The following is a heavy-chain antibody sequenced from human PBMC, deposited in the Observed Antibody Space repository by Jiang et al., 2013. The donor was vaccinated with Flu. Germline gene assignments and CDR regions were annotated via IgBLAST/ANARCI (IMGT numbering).Heavy chain of an antibody. D-gene: IGHD3-22*01. CDR1: SISTYY. V-gene: IGHV4-59*01. CDR2: ISYSGVT. Sequence: SISTYYWSWIRQSPGKGLEWIGYISYSGVTGYNPSLRSRITMSIDTPRNQFFLQLSSVTAADSAMYYCARDLDYDSDYSDAFDMWGQGTLVTVSS. CDR3: ARDLDYDSDYSDAFDM. J-gene: IGHJ3*02.